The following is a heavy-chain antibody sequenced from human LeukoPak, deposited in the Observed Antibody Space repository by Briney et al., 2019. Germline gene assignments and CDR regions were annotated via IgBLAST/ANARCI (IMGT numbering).Heavy chain of an antibody. D-gene: IGHD6-13*01. CDR2: ISGRGSGT. Sequence: PGGSLRLSCAASGFTFSNYAMSWVRQAPGRGLGWVSLISGRGSGTSYADSVKGRFTISRDKSMNTLYLQMNSLRAEDTAVYYCAKGDIAAAGTSFFFDYWGQGTLVTVSS. CDR1: GFTFSNYA. CDR3: AKGDIAAAGTSFFFDY. V-gene: IGHV3-23*01. J-gene: IGHJ4*02.